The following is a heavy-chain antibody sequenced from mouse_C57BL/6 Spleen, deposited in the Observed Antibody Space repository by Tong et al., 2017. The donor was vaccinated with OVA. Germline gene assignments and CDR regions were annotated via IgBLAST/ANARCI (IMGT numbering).Heavy chain of an antibody. CDR2: IFPGDGST. V-gene: IGHV1-85*01. CDR1: GYTFTSYD. Sequence: VQLQESGAELVKPGASVKLSCKASGYTFTSYDINWVRQRPEQGLEWIGWIFPGDGSTKYNEKFKGKATLTTDKSSSTAYMELRSLTSEDSAVYYCARRRDYDEGFAYWGQGTLVTVSA. CDR3: ARRRDYDEGFAY. J-gene: IGHJ3*01. D-gene: IGHD2-4*01.